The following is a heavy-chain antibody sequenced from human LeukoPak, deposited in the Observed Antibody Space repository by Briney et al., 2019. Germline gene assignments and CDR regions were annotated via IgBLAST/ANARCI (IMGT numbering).Heavy chain of an antibody. D-gene: IGHD3-22*01. CDR1: GFTFSSYW. J-gene: IGHJ6*03. CDR3: ARARIVVVRYYYYMDV. V-gene: IGHV4-34*01. CDR2: INHSGST. Sequence: PGGSLRLSCAASGFTFSSYWMSWIRQPPGKGLEWIGEINHSGSTNYNPSLKSRVTISVDTSKNQFSLKLSSVTAADTAVYYCARARIVVVRYYYYMDVWGKGTTVTVSS.